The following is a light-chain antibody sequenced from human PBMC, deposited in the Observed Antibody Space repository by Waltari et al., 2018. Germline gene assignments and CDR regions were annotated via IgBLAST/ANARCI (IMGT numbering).Light chain of an antibody. V-gene: IGKV3-20*01. CDR2: GAS. CDR1: QTVSGSS. Sequence: EIVLTQSPGTLSLSPGERATLSCRASQTVSGSSLAWYQQKPGQAPRLLISGASSRATGIPDRFSGSGSGTDFTLAISRLEPEDFAVYYCQQYATSPPYTFGQGTKLEIK. CDR3: QQYATSPPYT. J-gene: IGKJ2*01.